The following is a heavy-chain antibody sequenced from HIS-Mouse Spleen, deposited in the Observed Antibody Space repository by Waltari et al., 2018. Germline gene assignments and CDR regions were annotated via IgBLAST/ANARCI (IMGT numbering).Heavy chain of an antibody. D-gene: IGHD7-27*01. CDR2: IIPNLGIA. CDR3: AIGPLGFDEGFDY. V-gene: IGHV1-69*04. J-gene: IGHJ4*02. CDR1: GGTFSSYA. Sequence: QVQLVQSGAEVKKPGSSVKVSCKASGGTFSSYAISWVRQAPGQGLEWMGRIIPNLGIANYAQKVQGRVTITADKSTSTAYMELSSLRSEDTAVYYCAIGPLGFDEGFDYWGQGTLVTVSS.